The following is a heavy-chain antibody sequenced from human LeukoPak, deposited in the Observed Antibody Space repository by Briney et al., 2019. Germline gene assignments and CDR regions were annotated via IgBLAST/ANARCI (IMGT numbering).Heavy chain of an antibody. J-gene: IGHJ6*03. V-gene: IGHV3-53*01. D-gene: IGHD3-3*01. CDR2: IHTSGTT. CDR3: ARDKPGFLEGDMDV. Sequence: PGCSLPLSCAASGFSVSGHYMSWVRQAPREGLEWVSLIHTSGTTTYADSVKGRFTISRDPSKNTVLLQMNRLRGEDTAVYYCARDKPGFLEGDMDVWGIGTTVTVSS. CDR1: GFSVSGHY.